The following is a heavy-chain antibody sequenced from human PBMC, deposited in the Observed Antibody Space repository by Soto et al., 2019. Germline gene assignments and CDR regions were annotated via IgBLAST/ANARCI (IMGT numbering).Heavy chain of an antibody. CDR3: ARDRVLLWFGENRLYYYGMDV. D-gene: IGHD3-10*01. CDR1: GGSISSGGYY. V-gene: IGHV4-31*03. J-gene: IGHJ6*02. Sequence: QVQLQESGPGLVKPSQTLSLTCTVSGGSISSGGYYWSWIRQHPGKGLEWIGYIYYSGSTYYNPSLKSRVTISVDTSKNQFSLKLSSVTAADTAVYYCARDRVLLWFGENRLYYYGMDVWGQGTTVTVSS. CDR2: IYYSGST.